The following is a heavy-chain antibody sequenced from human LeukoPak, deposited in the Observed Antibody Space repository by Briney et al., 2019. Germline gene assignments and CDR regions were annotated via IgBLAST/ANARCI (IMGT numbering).Heavy chain of an antibody. V-gene: IGHV1-24*01. CDR3: ARSHFGITRQGMDV. CDR1: GYTLTELS. J-gene: IGHJ6*02. D-gene: IGHD3-10*01. Sequence: GASVKVSCKVSGYTLTELSMHWVRQAPGKGLEWMGGFDPEDGETIYAQKFQGRVTMTRDTSISTAYMELSSLRSEDTAVYYCARSHFGITRQGMDVWGQGTTVTVSS. CDR2: FDPEDGET.